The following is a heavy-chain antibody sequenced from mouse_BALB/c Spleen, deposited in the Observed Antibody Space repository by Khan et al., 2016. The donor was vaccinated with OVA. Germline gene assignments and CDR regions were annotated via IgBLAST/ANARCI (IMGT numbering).Heavy chain of an antibody. J-gene: IGHJ3*01. Sequence: EVQLVESGGGLVQPGGSRKLACAASGFTFSSFGMHWVRQAPEKGLEWVAYISSDSITLYYADTVKGRFTISRDNPRNTLFLQMTSLRSEDTVMFYCARGNWAWFAYWGQGTLVTVSA. V-gene: IGHV5-17*02. CDR3: ARGNWAWFAY. CDR1: GFTFSSFG. D-gene: IGHD4-1*01. CDR2: ISSDSITL.